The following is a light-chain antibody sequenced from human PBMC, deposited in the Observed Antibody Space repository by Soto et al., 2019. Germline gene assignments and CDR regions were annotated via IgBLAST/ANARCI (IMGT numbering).Light chain of an antibody. Sequence: EIVLTQSPGTLSLSPGERATLSCRASQSVVINFLAWYQQKPGQAPRLIIFGASNRATGIPARFSGSGSGTEFTLTISGPQSEDVSVYYCQQYNDWPRTLGPGTKVDIK. V-gene: IGKV3-15*01. CDR1: QSVVIN. CDR3: QQYNDWPRT. CDR2: GAS. J-gene: IGKJ3*01.